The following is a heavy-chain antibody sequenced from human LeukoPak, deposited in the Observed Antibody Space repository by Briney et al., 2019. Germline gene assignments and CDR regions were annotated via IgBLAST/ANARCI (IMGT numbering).Heavy chain of an antibody. CDR1: GGSISSGSYY. V-gene: IGHV4-61*02. Sequence: SETLSLTCTVSGGSISSGSYYWSWIRQPAGKGLEWIGRIYTSGSTNYNPSLKSRVTISVDTSKNQFSLKLSSVTAADTAVYYCAREDVRRLQITSAIKDAFDIWGQGTMVTVSS. CDR2: IYTSGST. CDR3: AREDVRRLQITSAIKDAFDI. J-gene: IGHJ3*02. D-gene: IGHD2-2*01.